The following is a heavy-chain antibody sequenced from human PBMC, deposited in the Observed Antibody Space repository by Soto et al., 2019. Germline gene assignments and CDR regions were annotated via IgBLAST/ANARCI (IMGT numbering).Heavy chain of an antibody. J-gene: IGHJ6*02. V-gene: IGHV1-8*01. D-gene: IGHD3-16*01. CDR2: MNAKSGDT. CDR3: ARGHPFNYAGFDV. CDR1: GYTFSDFD. Sequence: QAHLEQSGAELKRPGASVKVSCKASGYTFSDFDINWLRQASGQGPEWMGWMNAKSGDTFFAQRFQGKFNMTWDTSLRTACMEVGSLTSDDTAIYYCARGHPFNYAGFDVWGQGTTVAVSS.